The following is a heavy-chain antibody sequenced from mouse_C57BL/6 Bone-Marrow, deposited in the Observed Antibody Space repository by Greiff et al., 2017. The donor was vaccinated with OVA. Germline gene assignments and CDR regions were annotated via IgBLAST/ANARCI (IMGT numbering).Heavy chain of an antibody. CDR1: GYTFTSYG. CDR3: ARVRYGSIYWYFDV. J-gene: IGHJ1*03. Sequence: QVQLKESGAELARPGASVKLSCKASGYTFTSYGISWVKQRTGQGLEWIGEIYPRSGNNYYNEKFKGKAKLTADKSSSTAYMELRSLTSEYSAVYFCARVRYGSIYWYFDVWGTGTTVTVSS. D-gene: IGHD1-1*01. CDR2: IYPRSGNN. V-gene: IGHV1-81*01.